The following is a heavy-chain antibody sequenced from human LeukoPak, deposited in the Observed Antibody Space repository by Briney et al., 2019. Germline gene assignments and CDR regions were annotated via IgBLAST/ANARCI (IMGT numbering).Heavy chain of an antibody. J-gene: IGHJ4*02. Sequence: GESLKISCKASGYSFTNYWIYWVRQMPGKGLEWMGRIDPSDSYPNYSPSFQGHVTISVDKSISTAYLQWSSLEASDTAMYYCARHPEQSSGYWGQGTLVTVSS. CDR1: GYSFTNYW. D-gene: IGHD6-19*01. V-gene: IGHV5-10-1*01. CDR2: IDPSDSYP. CDR3: ARHPEQSSGY.